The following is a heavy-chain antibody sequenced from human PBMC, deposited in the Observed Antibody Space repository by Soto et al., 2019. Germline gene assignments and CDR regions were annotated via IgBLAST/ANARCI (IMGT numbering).Heavy chain of an antibody. D-gene: IGHD3-9*01. V-gene: IGHV3-30-3*01. J-gene: IGHJ3*02. Sequence: PGGSLRLSCAASGFTFNSYAMHWVRQAPGKGLEWVAVISYDGSNKYYADSVKGRFTISRDNSKNTLYLQMNSLRAEDTAVYYCARDFNDFDWSVDAFDIWGQGTMVTVSS. CDR2: ISYDGSNK. CDR3: ARDFNDFDWSVDAFDI. CDR1: GFTFNSYA.